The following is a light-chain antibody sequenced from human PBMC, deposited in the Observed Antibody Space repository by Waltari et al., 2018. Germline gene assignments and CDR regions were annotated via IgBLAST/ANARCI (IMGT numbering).Light chain of an antibody. CDR3: SLYMGSGIWV. V-gene: IGLV8-61*01. CDR2: KGT. J-gene: IGLJ3*02. CDR1: SGSASTTSY. Sequence: QTVVTQEPSLSVSPGGTVTPTHALTSGSASTTSYATWYQQSPGQPPRTLVYKGTSRSSGVPDRFSGSVLGNTVALTITGAQADDESDYYCSLYMGSGIWVFGGGTKLTVL.